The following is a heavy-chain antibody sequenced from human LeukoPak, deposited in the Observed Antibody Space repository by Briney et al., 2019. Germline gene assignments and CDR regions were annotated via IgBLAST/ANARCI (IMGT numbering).Heavy chain of an antibody. Sequence: ASVKVSCKASAYTFTSYYMHWVRQAPGQGLEWMGIINPSGGSTSYAQKFQGRVTMTRDTSTSTVYMELSSLRSEDTAVYYCARGTPLRYYYDSSMDYWGQGTLVTVSS. CDR2: INPSGGST. CDR1: AYTFTSYY. D-gene: IGHD3-22*01. CDR3: ARGTPLRYYYDSSMDY. V-gene: IGHV1-46*01. J-gene: IGHJ4*02.